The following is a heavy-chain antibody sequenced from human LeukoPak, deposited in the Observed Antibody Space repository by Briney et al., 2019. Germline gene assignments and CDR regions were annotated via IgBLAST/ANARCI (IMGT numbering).Heavy chain of an antibody. D-gene: IGHD3-10*01. Sequence: GGSLRLSCAASGFSFSRYWMSWVRQAPGKGLEWVANIKQDGSEKNYVESVKGRFTISRDNAKNSLHLQTNSLRAEDTAVYYCARAGQEWFGELGFDQWGQGTLVTVSS. CDR3: ARAGQEWFGELGFDQ. CDR1: GFSFSRYW. V-gene: IGHV3-7*01. J-gene: IGHJ4*02. CDR2: IKQDGSEK.